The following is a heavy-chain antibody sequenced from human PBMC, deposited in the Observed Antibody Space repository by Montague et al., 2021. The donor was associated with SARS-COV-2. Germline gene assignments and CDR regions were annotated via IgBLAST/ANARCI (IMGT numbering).Heavy chain of an antibody. Sequence: SLRLSCAASGFTFSSYDMHWVRQATGKGLEWVSAIGTAGDTYYPGSVKGRFTISRENAKNSLYLQVNSLRAGDTAVYYCARGGFRDSSGWENDAFDIWGQGTMVTSLQ. J-gene: IGHJ3*02. CDR2: IGTAGDT. V-gene: IGHV3-13*01. CDR3: ARGGFRDSSGWENDAFDI. CDR1: GFTFSSYD. D-gene: IGHD3-22*01.